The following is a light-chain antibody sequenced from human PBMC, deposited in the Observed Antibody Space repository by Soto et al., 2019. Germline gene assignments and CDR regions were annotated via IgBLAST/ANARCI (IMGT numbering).Light chain of an antibody. CDR2: EVT. CDR3: SSYAGGNNG. V-gene: IGLV2-8*01. Sequence: QSVLTQPPSASGSPGQSVTISCTGTSSDVGADNFVSWYQQHPGKAPKLMISEVTKRPSGVPDRFSGSKSGNTASLTVSGLQAEDEADYYCSSYAGGNNGFGTGTKVTVL. CDR1: SSDVGADNF. J-gene: IGLJ1*01.